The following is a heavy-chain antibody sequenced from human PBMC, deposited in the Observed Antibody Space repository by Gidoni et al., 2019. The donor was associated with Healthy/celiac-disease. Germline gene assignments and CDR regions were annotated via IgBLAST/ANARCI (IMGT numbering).Heavy chain of an antibody. CDR3: ARPVLGDSSGYYFDY. CDR2: IYYSGST. V-gene: IGHV4-39*07. J-gene: IGHJ4*02. Sequence: QLQLQESGPGLVKPSETLSLTCTVSGGSISSSSYYWGWIRQPPGKGLEWIGSIYYSGSTYYNPSLKSRVTISVDTSKNQFSLKLSSVTAADTAVYYCARPVLGDSSGYYFDYWGQGTLVTVSS. CDR1: GGSISSSSYY. D-gene: IGHD3-22*01.